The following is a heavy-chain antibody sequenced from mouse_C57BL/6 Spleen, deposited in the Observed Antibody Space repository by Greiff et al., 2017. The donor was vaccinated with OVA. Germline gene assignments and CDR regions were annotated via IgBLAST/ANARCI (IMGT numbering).Heavy chain of an antibody. CDR1: GYTFTDYE. CDR3: TRFLDPYAMDY. CDR2: IDPETGGT. V-gene: IGHV1-15*01. Sequence: VKVVESGAELVRPGASVTLSCKASGYTFTDYEMHWVKQTPVHGLEWIGAIDPETGGTAYNQKFKGKAILTADKSSSTAYMELRSLTSEDSAVYYCTRFLDPYAMDYWGQGTSVTVSS. J-gene: IGHJ4*01.